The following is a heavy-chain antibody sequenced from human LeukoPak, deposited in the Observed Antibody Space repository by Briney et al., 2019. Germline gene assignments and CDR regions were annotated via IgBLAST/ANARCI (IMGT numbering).Heavy chain of an antibody. J-gene: IGHJ4*02. CDR2: IYYSGST. CDR3: ARANYDYVWGSYRYFDY. V-gene: IGHV4-30-4*01. CDR1: GGSISSGDYY. Sequence: SETLSLTCTVSGGSISSGDYYWSWIRQPPGKGLEWIGYIYYSGSTYYNPSLKSRVTISIDTSKNQFSLKLSSVTAADTAVYYCARANYDYVWGSYRYFDYWGQRTL. D-gene: IGHD3-16*02.